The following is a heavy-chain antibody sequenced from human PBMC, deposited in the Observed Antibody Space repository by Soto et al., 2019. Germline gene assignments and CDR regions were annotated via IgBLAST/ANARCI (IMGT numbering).Heavy chain of an antibody. D-gene: IGHD2-2*01. CDR2: INPNSGGT. CDR1: GDTFTGYY. Sequence: ASVKVSCKASGDTFTGYYMHWVRQAPGQGLEWMGWINPNSGGTNYAQKFQGWVTMTRDTSISTAYMELSRLRSDDTAVYYCAREGAIKYCSSTSCYGSGGMDVWG. J-gene: IGHJ6*02. V-gene: IGHV1-2*04. CDR3: AREGAIKYCSSTSCYGSGGMDV.